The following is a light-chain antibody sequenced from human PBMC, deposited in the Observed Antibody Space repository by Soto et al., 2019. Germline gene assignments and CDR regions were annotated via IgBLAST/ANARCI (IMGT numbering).Light chain of an antibody. CDR3: KQYNSYIN. Sequence: ETVITQSPASLSVSPGEIDTLSCSASQSVSSKLAWYQQKPGQAPRLLIYGASTRATGIPARFSGSGSGREFTLTISSLQPDDFATYYCKQYNSYINFGQGTRLEIK. J-gene: IGKJ5*01. V-gene: IGKV3D-15*01. CDR1: QSVSSK. CDR2: GAS.